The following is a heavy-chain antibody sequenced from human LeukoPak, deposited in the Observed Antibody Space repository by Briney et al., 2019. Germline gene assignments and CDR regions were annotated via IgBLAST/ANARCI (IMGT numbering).Heavy chain of an antibody. CDR1: SYSISSGYY. Sequence: SETLSLTCAVSSYSISSGYYWSWIRQPAGQGLEWIGSIYSSGSTKYNPSLKSRVTMSVDTSKTQFSLKLRSVTAADTAVYYCARDTAVTVRSWFDPWGQGTLVTVSS. D-gene: IGHD4-17*01. CDR2: IYSSGST. J-gene: IGHJ5*02. CDR3: ARDTAVTVRSWFDP. V-gene: IGHV4-38-2*02.